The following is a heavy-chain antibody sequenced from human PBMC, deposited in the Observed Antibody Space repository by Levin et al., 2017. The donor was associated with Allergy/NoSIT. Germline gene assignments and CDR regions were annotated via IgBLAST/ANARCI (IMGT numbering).Heavy chain of an antibody. CDR3: TKDSGTRLETPRVTAFDS. V-gene: IGHV3-9*01. J-gene: IGHJ4*02. D-gene: IGHD5-18*01. CDR2: ITWNSGNI. CDR1: GFTFGDYA. Sequence: GGSLRLSCAGSGFTFGDYAMHWVRQVPAKGLEWVSGITWNSGNIIYADSLKGRFTISRDNRKNSLYLQVNSLKPDDTALYFCTKDSGTRLETPRVTAFDSWGQGTLETVCS.